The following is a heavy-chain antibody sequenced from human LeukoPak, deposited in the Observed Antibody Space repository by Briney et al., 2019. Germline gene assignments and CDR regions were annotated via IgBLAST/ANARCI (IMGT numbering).Heavy chain of an antibody. V-gene: IGHV3-7*05. CDR1: GXTFSSYW. J-gene: IGHJ6*02. CDR3: AGGTGMDV. CDR2: IKQDGSEK. Sequence: GGSLRLSCTAFGXTFSSYWMSWVRQAPGKGLEWVAFIKQDGSEKYYVDFVKGLCSISRDNAKNSLYLQMNSLGADDTAVYYCAGGTGMDVWGQGTTVTVSS. D-gene: IGHD1-1*01.